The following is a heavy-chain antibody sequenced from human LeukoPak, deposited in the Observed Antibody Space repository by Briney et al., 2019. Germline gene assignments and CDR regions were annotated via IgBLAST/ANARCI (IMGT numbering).Heavy chain of an antibody. Sequence: ASVKVSCKASGYTFTSYYMHWVRQAPGKGLEWMGGFDPEDGETIYAQKFQGRVTMTEDTSTDTAYMELSSLRSEDTAVYYCATAGGSYQGSYFDYWGQGTLVTVSS. CDR2: FDPEDGET. CDR3: ATAGGSYQGSYFDY. D-gene: IGHD1-26*01. V-gene: IGHV1-24*01. CDR1: GYTFTSYY. J-gene: IGHJ4*02.